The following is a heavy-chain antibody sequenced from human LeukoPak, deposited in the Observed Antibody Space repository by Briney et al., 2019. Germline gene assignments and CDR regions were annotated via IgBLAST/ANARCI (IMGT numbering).Heavy chain of an antibody. CDR1: GYSFTSNY. D-gene: IGHD3-10*01. CDR2: IYPRDGST. V-gene: IGHV1-46*01. Sequence: ASVKVSCKASGYSFTSNYIHWVRQAPGQGLEWMGMIYPRDGSTSYAQKFQGRVTVTRDTSTSTVYMELSSLRSEDTAVYYCAREFEVTITMVRGVIMARWFDPWGQGTLVTVSS. J-gene: IGHJ5*02. CDR3: AREFEVTITMVRGVIMARWFDP.